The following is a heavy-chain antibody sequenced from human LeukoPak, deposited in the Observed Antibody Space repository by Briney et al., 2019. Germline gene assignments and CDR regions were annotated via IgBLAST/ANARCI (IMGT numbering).Heavy chain of an antibody. D-gene: IGHD2-15*01. Sequence: ASVKVSCKASRYTFTSYGICWVRQAPGQGLEWMGWFSAYNGNTNYAQNLQGRVTMTTDTSTSTAYMELRSLRSDDTAVYYCARRYSVCSGGSCRAFDYWGQGTLVTVSS. CDR3: ARRYSVCSGGSCRAFDY. CDR2: FSAYNGNT. V-gene: IGHV1-18*01. CDR1: RYTFTSYG. J-gene: IGHJ4*02.